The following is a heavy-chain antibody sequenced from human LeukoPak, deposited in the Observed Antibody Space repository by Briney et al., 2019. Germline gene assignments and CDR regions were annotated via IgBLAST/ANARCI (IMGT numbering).Heavy chain of an antibody. J-gene: IGHJ6*04. CDR3: AREKAAYGSGCDV. D-gene: IGHD3-10*01. V-gene: IGHV4-39*07. CDR2: IYYSGST. CDR1: GGSISSSSYY. Sequence: PSETLSLTCTVSGGSISSSSYYWGWIRQPPGKGLEWIGSIYYSGSTYYNPSLKSRVTISVDTSKNQFSLKLSSVTAADTAVYYCAREKAAYGSGCDVWGKGTTVTVSS.